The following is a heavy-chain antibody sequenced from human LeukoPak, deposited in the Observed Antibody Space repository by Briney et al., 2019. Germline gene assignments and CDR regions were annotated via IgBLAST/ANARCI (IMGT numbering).Heavy chain of an antibody. D-gene: IGHD6-13*01. CDR2: ISFSVNTK. Sequence: GGSLRLSCAAPGFTFSSYSMNWVRQAPGKGLEWVSYISFSVNTKYYGDSVKGRLTISRDNAKNSLYLQMNSLRAGDTAIYYCARGISSSLDFFDYWGQGTLDTVSS. J-gene: IGHJ4*02. CDR1: GFTFSSYS. CDR3: ARGISSSLDFFDY. V-gene: IGHV3-48*04.